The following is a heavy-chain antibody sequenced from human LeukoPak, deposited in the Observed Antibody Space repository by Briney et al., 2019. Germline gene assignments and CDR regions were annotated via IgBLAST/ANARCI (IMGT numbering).Heavy chain of an antibody. CDR3: AREVTLTNFDY. V-gene: IGHV4-59*01. J-gene: IGHJ4*02. D-gene: IGHD2-21*02. CDR2: IYYGGST. CDR1: GGSINSYY. Sequence: PSETLSLTCTVSGGSINSYYWSWIRQPPGKGLEWIGYIYYGGSTNYNPSLRSRVTMSVDTSKNQFSLKLSSVTAADTAVYYCAREVTLTNFDYWGQGTLVTVSS.